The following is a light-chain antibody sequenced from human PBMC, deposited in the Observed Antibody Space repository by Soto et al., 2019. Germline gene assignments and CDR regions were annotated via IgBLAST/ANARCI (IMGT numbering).Light chain of an antibody. J-gene: IGKJ2*01. V-gene: IGKV3-15*01. CDR3: QQYDNWPPYT. Sequence: EIVLTQSPATLSVSPGERATLSCRASQSVSSNLAWYQQKPGQAPRLLTYDASSRATGIPARFSGSGSGTEFTLTISSLQSEDFALYYCQQYDNWPPYTFGQGTKLEIK. CDR1: QSVSSN. CDR2: DAS.